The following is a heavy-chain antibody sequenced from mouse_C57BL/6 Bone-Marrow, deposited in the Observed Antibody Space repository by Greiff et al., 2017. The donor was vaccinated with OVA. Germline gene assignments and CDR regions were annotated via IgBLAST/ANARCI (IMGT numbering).Heavy chain of an antibody. CDR3: ARLVYYGNYGWYFDV. CDR2: IHPNSGST. Sequence: QVQLQQPGAELVKPGASVKLSCKASGYTFTSYWMHWVKQRPGQGLEWIGMIHPNSGSTNYNEKFKSKATLTVDKSSSTAYMQLSSLTSEDSAVYDCARLVYYGNYGWYFDVWGTGTTVTVSS. CDR1: GYTFTSYW. J-gene: IGHJ1*03. V-gene: IGHV1-64*01. D-gene: IGHD2-1*01.